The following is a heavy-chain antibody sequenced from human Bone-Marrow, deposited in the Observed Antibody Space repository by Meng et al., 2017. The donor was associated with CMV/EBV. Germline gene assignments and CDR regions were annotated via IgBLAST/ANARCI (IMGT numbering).Heavy chain of an antibody. CDR1: GYTFTGYY. CDR2: IIPILGIA. J-gene: IGHJ6*02. CDR3: AREPIKSVVVPAAVYGMDV. V-gene: IGHV1-69*10. Sequence: SVKVSCKASGYTFTGYYMHWVRQAPGQGLEWMGGIIPILGIANYAQKFQGRVTITADKSTSTAYMELSSLRSEDTAVYYCAREPIKSVVVPAAVYGMDVWGQGTTVTVSS. D-gene: IGHD2-2*01.